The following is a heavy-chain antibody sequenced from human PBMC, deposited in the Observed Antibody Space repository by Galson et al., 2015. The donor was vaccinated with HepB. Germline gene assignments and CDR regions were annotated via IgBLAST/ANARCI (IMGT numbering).Heavy chain of an antibody. CDR1: GFTFSSYA. CDR2: ISYDGSNK. J-gene: IGHJ4*02. V-gene: IGHV3-30*04. D-gene: IGHD5-18*01. Sequence: SLRLSCAASGFTFSSYAMHWVRQAPGKGLEWVAVISYDGSNKYYADSVKGRFTISRDNSKNTLYLQMNSLRAEDTAVYYCARDGPMVTYNYWGQGTLVTVSS. CDR3: ARDGPMVTYNY.